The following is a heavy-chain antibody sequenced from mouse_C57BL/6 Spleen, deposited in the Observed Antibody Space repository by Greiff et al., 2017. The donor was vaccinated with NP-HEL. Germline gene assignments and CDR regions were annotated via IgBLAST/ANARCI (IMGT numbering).Heavy chain of an antibody. CDR2: ISSGSSTI. D-gene: IGHD1-1*02. J-gene: IGHJ4*01. CDR3: ARQGLLWAMDY. Sequence: EVKLQESGGGLVKPGGSLKLSCAASGFTFSDYGMHWVRQAPEKGLEWVAYISSGSSTIYYADTVKGRFTISRDNAKNTLFLQMTSLRSEDTAMYYCARQGLLWAMDYWGQGTSVTVPS. CDR1: GFTFSDYG. V-gene: IGHV5-17*01.